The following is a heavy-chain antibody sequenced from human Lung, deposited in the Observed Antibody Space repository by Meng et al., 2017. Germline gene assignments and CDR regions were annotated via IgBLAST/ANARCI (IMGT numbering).Heavy chain of an antibody. CDR3: ARGPTTMAHDFDY. D-gene: IGHD4-11*01. V-gene: IGHV4-34*01. CDR2: INHSGST. Sequence: VQLQQWGAGLLKPSETLSLTCAVSGGSFSDYYWSWIRQPPGKGLEWIGEINHSGSTNYNPSLESRATISVDTSQNNLSLKLSSVTAADSAVYYCARGPTTMAHDFDYWGQGTLVTVSS. J-gene: IGHJ4*02. CDR1: GGSFSDYY.